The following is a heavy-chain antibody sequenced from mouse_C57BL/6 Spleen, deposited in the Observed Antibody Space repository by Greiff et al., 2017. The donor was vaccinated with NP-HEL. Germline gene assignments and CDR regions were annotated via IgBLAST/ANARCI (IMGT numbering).Heavy chain of an antibody. Sequence: QVQLQQSGAELARPGASVKMSCKASGYTFTSYTMHWVKQRPGQGLEWIGYINPSSGYTKYNQKFKDKATLTADKSSSTAYLQLSSLTSEASAVYYCATYDYDNSMDYWGQGTSLTVSS. CDR2: INPSSGYT. V-gene: IGHV1-4*01. D-gene: IGHD2-4*01. CDR1: GYTFTSYT. CDR3: ATYDYDNSMDY. J-gene: IGHJ4*01.